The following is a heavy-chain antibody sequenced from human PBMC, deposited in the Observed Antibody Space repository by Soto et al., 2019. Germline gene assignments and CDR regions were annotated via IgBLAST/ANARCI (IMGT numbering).Heavy chain of an antibody. CDR1: GDSVSSPYY. CDR3: ARSAGWYAIHA. D-gene: IGHD6-19*01. Sequence: QVQLQESGPGLVKPSGTLSLTCAVSGDSVSSPYYWCWVRQPPGKGLEWIGEVFHTVTTSYNPSLRSRVTISMDTSLNQFSLDLSSVPAADTAVYYCARSAGWYAIHAWGPGTLVIVSS. V-gene: IGHV4-4*02. J-gene: IGHJ5*02. CDR2: VFHTVTT.